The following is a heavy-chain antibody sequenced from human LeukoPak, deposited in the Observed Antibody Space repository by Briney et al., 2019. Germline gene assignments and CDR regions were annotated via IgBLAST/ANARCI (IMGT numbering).Heavy chain of an antibody. Sequence: GGSLRLSCAASGFTFSSYWMTWVRQSPGKGLEWVANIKQDGGEKYYVDSVTGRFTISRDNAKNSLYLQMNSLRAEDTAVCYCARMSTSSWYVCDYWGQGTLVTVSS. D-gene: IGHD6-13*01. V-gene: IGHV3-7*01. CDR2: IKQDGGEK. CDR1: GFTFSSYW. J-gene: IGHJ4*02. CDR3: ARMSTSSWYVCDY.